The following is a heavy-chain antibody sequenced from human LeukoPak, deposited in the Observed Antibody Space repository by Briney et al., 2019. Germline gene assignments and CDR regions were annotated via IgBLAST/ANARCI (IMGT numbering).Heavy chain of an antibody. CDR2: IKQDGSEK. J-gene: IGHJ4*02. CDR3: ARSLAVSYLNFDY. Sequence: QSGGSLRLSCAASGFTFSSYSMNWVRQAPGKGLEWVANIKQDGSEKYYVDSVEGRFTISRDNAKKSLYLQIDSLRAEDTAVYYCARSLAVSYLNFDYWGQGTLVTVSS. V-gene: IGHV3-7*01. D-gene: IGHD2-21*01. CDR1: GFTFSSYS.